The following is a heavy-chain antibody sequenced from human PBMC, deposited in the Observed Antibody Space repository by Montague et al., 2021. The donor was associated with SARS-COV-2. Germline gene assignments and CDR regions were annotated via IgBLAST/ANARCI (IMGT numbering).Heavy chain of an antibody. CDR3: ARRVGQWLPRYQYYFDY. CDR1: GGSISISRYH. J-gene: IGHJ4*02. V-gene: IGHV4-39*01. Sequence: SETLSPTCTVTGGSISISRYHWGWIRQPPAKGLEWMGRNYYSRPTYDTWSLRGRGTISVDTSKNQFSLKLSSVTAADTAVYYCARRVGQWLPRYQYYFDYWGQGTLVSVS. CDR2: NYYSRPT. D-gene: IGHD6-19*01.